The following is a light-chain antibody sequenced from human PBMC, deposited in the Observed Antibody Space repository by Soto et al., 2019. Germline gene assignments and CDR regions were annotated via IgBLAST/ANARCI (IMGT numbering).Light chain of an antibody. CDR1: SRDVGAYDY. J-gene: IGLJ1*01. V-gene: IGLV2-8*01. Sequence: QSVLTQPPSASGSPGQSVTISCTGTSRDVGAYDYVSWYRQHPGKAPKLMIYEINKRPSGVPDRFSGSKSGNTASLTVSGLQAEDEADCYCNSFAGSNNFPYGFGNGTKVTVL. CDR3: NSFAGSNNFPYG. CDR2: EIN.